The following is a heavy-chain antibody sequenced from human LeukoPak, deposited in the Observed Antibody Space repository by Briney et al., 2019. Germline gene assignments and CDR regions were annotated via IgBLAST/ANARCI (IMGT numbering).Heavy chain of an antibody. D-gene: IGHD3-10*01. CDR2: IYYSGST. CDR3: ASTAYPRAGYYGSGSPLAFDY. Sequence: PSETLSLTCTVPGGSISSSSYYWGWIRQPPGKGLEWIGSIYYSGSTYYNPSLKSRVTISVDTSKNQFSLKLSSVTAADTAVYYCASTAYPRAGYYGSGSPLAFDYWGQGTLVTVSS. CDR1: GGSISSSSYY. V-gene: IGHV4-39*01. J-gene: IGHJ4*02.